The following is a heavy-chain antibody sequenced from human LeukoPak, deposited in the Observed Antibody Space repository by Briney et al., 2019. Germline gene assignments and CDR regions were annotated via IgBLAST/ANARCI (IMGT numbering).Heavy chain of an antibody. V-gene: IGHV3-48*03. CDR1: GFTFSSYE. D-gene: IGHD2-21*02. Sequence: GGSLRLSCAASGFTFSSYEMNWVRQAPGKGLEWVSYISSSGSTIYYADSVKGRFTISRDNAKNSLYLQMNSLRAEDMALYYCAKGLRSWVTGDFDYWGQGTLVTVSS. CDR3: AKGLRSWVTGDFDY. J-gene: IGHJ4*02. CDR2: ISSSGSTI.